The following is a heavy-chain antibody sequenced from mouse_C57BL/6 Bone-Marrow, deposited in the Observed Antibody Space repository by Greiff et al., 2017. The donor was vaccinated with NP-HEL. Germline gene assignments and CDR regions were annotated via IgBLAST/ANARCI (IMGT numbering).Heavy chain of an antibody. J-gene: IGHJ4*01. D-gene: IGHD2-5*01. CDR2: ISSGSSTI. CDR1: GFTFSDYG. Sequence: EVKLMESGGGLVKPGGSLKLSCAASGFTFSDYGMHWVRQAPEKGLEWVAYISSGSSTIYYADTVQGRFTISRDTAKNTLFLQMTSLRTENTAMYYCARSYYSNFYYYAMDYWGQGTSVTVSS. V-gene: IGHV5-17*01. CDR3: ARSYYSNFYYYAMDY.